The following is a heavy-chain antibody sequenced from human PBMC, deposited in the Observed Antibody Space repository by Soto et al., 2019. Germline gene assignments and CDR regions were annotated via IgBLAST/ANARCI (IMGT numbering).Heavy chain of an antibody. CDR3: AYGDSVGNWFDP. Sequence: QITLKESGPPLVKPTQTLTLTCTFSGFSVSTSGVGVGWIRQPPGKALEWLALIYWDDDKRYSPSLKSRLTITKDTSKNHVVLTMTNMDPVDTATDYCAYGDSVGNWFDPWGQGTLVTVSS. CDR1: GFSVSTSGVG. J-gene: IGHJ5*02. CDR2: IYWDDDK. V-gene: IGHV2-5*02. D-gene: IGHD4-17*01.